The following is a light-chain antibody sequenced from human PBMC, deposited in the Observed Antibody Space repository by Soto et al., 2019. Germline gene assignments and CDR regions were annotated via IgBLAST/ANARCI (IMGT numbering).Light chain of an antibody. Sequence: DIQMTQSPSTLSASVGDRVTITCRATQSISNSLAWYQQKPGKAPKLLIYEASSLESGVRSRFSGSGSGTEFTLTITSLQPDDFATYYCQQYNRLWTFGQGTKVEIK. V-gene: IGKV1-5*03. J-gene: IGKJ1*01. CDR3: QQYNRLWT. CDR1: QSISNS. CDR2: EAS.